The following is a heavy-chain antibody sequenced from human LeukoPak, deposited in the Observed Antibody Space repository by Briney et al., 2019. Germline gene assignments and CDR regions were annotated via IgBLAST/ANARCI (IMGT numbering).Heavy chain of an antibody. CDR2: IKQDGSEK. J-gene: IGHJ4*02. Sequence: AGGSLRLSCAASGFTFSSYWMSWVRQAPGKRLEWVANIKQDGSEKYYVDSVKGRFTISRDNAKNSLYLQMNSLRAEDTAVYYCAKIAAAGSYYFDYWGQGTLVTVSS. D-gene: IGHD6-13*01. CDR3: AKIAAAGSYYFDY. V-gene: IGHV3-7*01. CDR1: GFTFSSYW.